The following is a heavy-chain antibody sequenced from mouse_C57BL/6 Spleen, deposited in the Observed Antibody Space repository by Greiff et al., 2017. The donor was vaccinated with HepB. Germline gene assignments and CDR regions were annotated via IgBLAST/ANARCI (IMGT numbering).Heavy chain of an antibody. J-gene: IGHJ3*01. V-gene: IGHV1-81*01. Sequence: VQLQESGAELARPGASVKLSCKASGYTFTSYGISWVKQRTGQGLEWIGEIYPRSGNTYYNEKFKGKATLTADTSSSTAYMELRSLTSEDSAVYFCAREGYGYDGFAYWGQGTLVTVSA. D-gene: IGHD2-2*01. CDR3: AREGYGYDGFAY. CDR1: GYTFTSYG. CDR2: IYPRSGNT.